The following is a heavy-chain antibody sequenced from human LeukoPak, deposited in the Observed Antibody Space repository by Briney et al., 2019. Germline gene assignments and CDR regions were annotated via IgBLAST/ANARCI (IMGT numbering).Heavy chain of an antibody. Sequence: PSETLSLTGTVSGGSSTNSDYFWGWIRQPPGKGLEWMGNVDYSGRPHRNPSLMGRVTINADRSRNQFSLNLSSVTAADTAVYFCARLDASLANLSGSFPDYWGQGALVTVSS. CDR3: ARLDASLANLSGSFPDY. D-gene: IGHD3-10*01. V-gene: IGHV4-39*01. CDR2: VDYSGRP. CDR1: GGSSTNSDYF. J-gene: IGHJ4*02.